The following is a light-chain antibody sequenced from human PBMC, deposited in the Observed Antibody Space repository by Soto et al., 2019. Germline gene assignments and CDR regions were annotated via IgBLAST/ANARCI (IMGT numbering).Light chain of an antibody. J-gene: IGKJ1*01. Sequence: DIQMTQSPSTLSASVGDRVTITCRACQSISSWLAWYQQKPGKAPKLLIYDASSLESGVPSRFSGSGSGTEFTLTISSLQPDDFATYYCQQYNTKGTFGQGTKVEIK. CDR1: QSISSW. V-gene: IGKV1-5*01. CDR2: DAS. CDR3: QQYNTKGT.